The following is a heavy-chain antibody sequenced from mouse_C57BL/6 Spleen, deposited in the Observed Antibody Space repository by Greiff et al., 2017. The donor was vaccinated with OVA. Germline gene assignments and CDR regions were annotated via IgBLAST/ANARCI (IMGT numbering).Heavy chain of an antibody. CDR2: ISDGGSYT. V-gene: IGHV5-4*01. Sequence: EVQLVESGGGLVKPGGSLKLSCAASGFTFSSYAMSWVRQTPEKRLEWVATISDGGSYTYYPDNVKGRFTISRDNAKNNLYLQMSHLKSEDTAMYYCARAHYGNYPYYYAMDYWGQGTSVTVSS. CDR1: GFTFSSYA. CDR3: ARAHYGNYPYYYAMDY. D-gene: IGHD2-1*01. J-gene: IGHJ4*01.